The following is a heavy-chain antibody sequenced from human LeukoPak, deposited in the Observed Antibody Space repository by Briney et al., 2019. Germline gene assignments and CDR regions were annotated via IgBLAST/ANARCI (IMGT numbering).Heavy chain of an antibody. V-gene: IGHV3-9*01. CDR2: ISWNSGSI. CDR3: ASNFQGGVDV. Sequence: PGGSLRLSCAASGFTFDDYAMHWVRQAPGKGLEWVSGISWNSGSIGYADSVKGRFTISGDNAKNSLYLQMNSLRAEDTAVYYCASNFQGGVDVWGRGTTVTVSS. CDR1: GFTFDDYA. D-gene: IGHD2/OR15-2a*01. J-gene: IGHJ6*02.